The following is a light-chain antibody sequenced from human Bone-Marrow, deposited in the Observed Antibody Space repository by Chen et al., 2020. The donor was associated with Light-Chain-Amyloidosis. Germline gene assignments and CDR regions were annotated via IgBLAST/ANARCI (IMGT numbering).Light chain of an antibody. V-gene: IGLV3-25*03. CDR1: DLPTKY. Sequence: YELTQPPSVAVSPGQTTRFTCAGDDLPTKYAYWYQQKPGQAPVLVIHRDTERPSGISERFSGSSSGTTATLTISGVQAEDEADYHCQSADSSGTYEVIFGGGTKLTVL. J-gene: IGLJ2*01. CDR2: RDT. CDR3: QSADSSGTYEVI.